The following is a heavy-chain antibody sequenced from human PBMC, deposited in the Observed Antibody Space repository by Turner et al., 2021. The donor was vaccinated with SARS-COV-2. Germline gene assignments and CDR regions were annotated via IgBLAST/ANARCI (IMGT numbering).Heavy chain of an antibody. CDR3: ATSTVAGTELNYYGMDV. CDR1: GRSISSSSYY. Sequence: QLQLQESGTGLVKPSEPLSLPCTVSGRSISSSSYYWGWIRQPPGKGLEWIGSIYYSGSTYYNPSLKSRVTISVDTSKNQFSLKLSSVTAADTAVYYCATSTVAGTELNYYGMDVWGQGTTVTVSS. V-gene: IGHV4-39*01. J-gene: IGHJ6*02. D-gene: IGHD6-13*01. CDR2: IYYSGST.